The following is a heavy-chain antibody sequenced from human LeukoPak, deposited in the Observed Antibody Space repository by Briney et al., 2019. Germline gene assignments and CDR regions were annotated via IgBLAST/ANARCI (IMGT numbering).Heavy chain of an antibody. V-gene: IGHV3-7*01. CDR3: ARGAAILTGYFVGEFDY. D-gene: IGHD3-9*01. CDR1: GFTFSSYW. J-gene: IGHJ4*02. Sequence: PGGSLRLSCAASGFTFSSYWMNWVRQAPGKGLEWVANIKQDGSEKYCVDSVKGRFTISRDNAKNSLYLQMNSLRAEDTAVYYCARGAAILTGYFVGEFDYWGQGTLVTVSS. CDR2: IKQDGSEK.